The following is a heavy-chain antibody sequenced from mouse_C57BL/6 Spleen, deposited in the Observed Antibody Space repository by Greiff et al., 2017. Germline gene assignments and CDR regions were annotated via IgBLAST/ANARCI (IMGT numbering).Heavy chain of an antibody. CDR3: ARSTLRHYFDY. CDR2: IYPGDGDT. CDR1: GYAFSSSW. V-gene: IGHV1-82*01. Sequence: QVQLQQSGPELVKPGASVKISCKASGYAFSSSWMNWVKQRPGKGLEWIGRIYPGDGDTNYNGKFKGKATLTADKSSSTAYMQLISLTSEDSAVYFCARSTLRHYFDYWGQGTTLTVSS. J-gene: IGHJ2*01.